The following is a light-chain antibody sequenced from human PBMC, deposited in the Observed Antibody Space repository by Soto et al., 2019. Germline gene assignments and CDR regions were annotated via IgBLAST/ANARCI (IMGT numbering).Light chain of an antibody. Sequence: EIVMTQSPATLSVSPGERATLSCRASQSVSSNLAWYQQKPGQAPRLLIYGASTRATGIPVRFSGSGSGTEFTLTISSLLSEDFAVYYCQKYNNWTRTFGQGTKVESK. CDR2: GAS. J-gene: IGKJ1*01. V-gene: IGKV3-15*01. CDR3: QKYNNWTRT. CDR1: QSVSSN.